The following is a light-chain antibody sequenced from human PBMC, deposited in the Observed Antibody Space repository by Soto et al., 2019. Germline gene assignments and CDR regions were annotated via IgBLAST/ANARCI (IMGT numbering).Light chain of an antibody. J-gene: IGKJ1*01. CDR2: DAS. CDR3: QQYVRSPPSWT. Sequence: ETVLTQSPGTLSLSPGERATLSCRASQSVSSSYLASYQQKPGQAPRLLIYDASSRATGIPDRFSGSGSGTEFTLTISRLEPEDFAVYYCQQYVRSPPSWTFGQGTKVEIK. CDR1: QSVSSSY. V-gene: IGKV3-20*01.